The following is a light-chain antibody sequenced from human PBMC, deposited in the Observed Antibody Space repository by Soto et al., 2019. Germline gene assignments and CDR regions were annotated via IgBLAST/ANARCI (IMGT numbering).Light chain of an antibody. V-gene: IGLV2-14*01. CDR2: DVS. CDR3: SSYTSSSSYV. Sequence: QSVLTQSASVSGSPGQSITISCTGTSSDVGGYNYVSWYQQHPGKAPKLMIYDVSNRPSGVSNRFSGSKSGNTASLTISGLQAEDEADYYCSSYTSSSSYVFGTGTKVTVL. CDR1: SSDVGGYNY. J-gene: IGLJ1*01.